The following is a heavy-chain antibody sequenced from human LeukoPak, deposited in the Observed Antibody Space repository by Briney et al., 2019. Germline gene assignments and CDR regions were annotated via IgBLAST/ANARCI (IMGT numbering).Heavy chain of an antibody. Sequence: GGSLRLSCAASGFTFSSYAMSWVRQAPGKGLDWVSAISGSGGSTYYADSVKGRFTISRDNAKNSLYLQMNSLRAEDTAVYYCARERQYCSGGSCYPYYFDYWGQGTLVTVSS. D-gene: IGHD2-15*01. J-gene: IGHJ4*02. CDR1: GFTFSSYA. CDR3: ARERQYCSGGSCYPYYFDY. V-gene: IGHV3-23*01. CDR2: ISGSGGST.